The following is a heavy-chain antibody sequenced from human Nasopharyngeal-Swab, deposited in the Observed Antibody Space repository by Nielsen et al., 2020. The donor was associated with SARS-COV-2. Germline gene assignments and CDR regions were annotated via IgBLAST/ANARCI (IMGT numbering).Heavy chain of an antibody. CDR2: ISKSSSTV. CDR1: GFTFRNYN. CDR3: AREGSFVAPDTFDR. J-gene: IGHJ4*02. V-gene: IGHV3-48*02. D-gene: IGHD5-12*01. Sequence: GESLKISCAASGFTFRNYNMHWVRQAPGKGLEWSAYISKSSSTVYYADSVKGRITISRDNAKSSLYLQMNRLTNEDTAVYYCAREGSFVAPDTFDRWGQGTLVTASS.